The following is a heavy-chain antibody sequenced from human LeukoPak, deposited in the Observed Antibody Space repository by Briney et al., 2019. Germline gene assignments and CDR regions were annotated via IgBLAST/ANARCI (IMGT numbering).Heavy chain of an antibody. Sequence: GGSLRLSCAASGFTFSRHWMYWVRQAPGKGLEWVANIKQDGSAKPYVDSVKGRFTISRDNAKNPLFLQMNRLRAEDTAVYYCARDNGWSADFWGQGTLVTVSS. J-gene: IGHJ4*02. CDR1: GFTFSRHW. D-gene: IGHD2-15*01. CDR2: IKQDGSAK. V-gene: IGHV3-7*03. CDR3: ARDNGWSADF.